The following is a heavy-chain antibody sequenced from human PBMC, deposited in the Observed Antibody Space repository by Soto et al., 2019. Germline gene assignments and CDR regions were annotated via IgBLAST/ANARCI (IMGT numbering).Heavy chain of an antibody. D-gene: IGHD3-3*01. CDR1: GGSISNYF. CDR3: ARGGQDFWSGPFDY. J-gene: IGHJ4*02. V-gene: IGHV4-4*07. CDR2: IDNSGST. Sequence: PSETLSLTCTVSGGSISNYFCNWIRQPAGKGLEWIGRIDNSGSTNYNPSLKSRITMSADTSRNQFSLKLSSVTAADTAVYYCARGGQDFWSGPFDYWGQGARDTVSS.